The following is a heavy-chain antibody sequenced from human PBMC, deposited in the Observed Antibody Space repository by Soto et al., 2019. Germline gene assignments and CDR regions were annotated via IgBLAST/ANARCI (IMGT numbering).Heavy chain of an antibody. CDR1: GGSIRSSSYY. CDR3: ARRSGSRPPDC. V-gene: IGHV4-39*01. J-gene: IGHJ4*02. CDR2: IYYSGST. D-gene: IGHD1-26*01. Sequence: QLQLQESGPGLVKPSETLSLTCTVSGGSIRSSSYYWGWIRQPPGKGLEWIGSIYYSGSTYYNPSIKSRVAISVDTSKNQFSLKLSSVTAAETAVYHCARRSGSRPPDCWGRGTLVTVSS.